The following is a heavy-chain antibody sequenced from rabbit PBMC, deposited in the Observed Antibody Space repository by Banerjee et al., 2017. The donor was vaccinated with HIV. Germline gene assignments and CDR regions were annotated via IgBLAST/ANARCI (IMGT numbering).Heavy chain of an antibody. D-gene: IGHD4-2*01. J-gene: IGHJ4*01. CDR3: ARGLLVTDL. V-gene: IGHV1S47*01. CDR1: GFSLSSYG. CDR2: IYNGDGST. Sequence: QEQLEETGGGLVQPGGSLTLTCTASGFSLSSYGMGWVRQAPGKGPEWIACIYNGDGSTYYASWAKGRFTISRTTTTVTLQMTSLTAADTATYFCARGLLVTDLWGPGTLVTVS.